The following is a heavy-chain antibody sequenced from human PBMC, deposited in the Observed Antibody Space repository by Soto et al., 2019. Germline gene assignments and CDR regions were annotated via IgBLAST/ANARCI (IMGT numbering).Heavy chain of an antibody. J-gene: IGHJ6*02. CDR1: GFTFSSYG. CDR3: ARDRAAKYYYYYYGMDV. D-gene: IGHD6-25*01. V-gene: IGHV3-33*01. Sequence: GGSLRLSCAASGFTFSSYGMHWVRQAPGKGLEWVAVIWYDGSNKYYADSVKGRFTISRDNSKNTLYLQMNSLRAEDTAVYYCARDRAAKYYYYYYGMDVWGQGTTVTVSS. CDR2: IWYDGSNK.